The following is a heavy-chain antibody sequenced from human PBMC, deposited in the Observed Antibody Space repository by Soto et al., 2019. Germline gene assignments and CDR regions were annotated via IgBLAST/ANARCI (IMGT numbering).Heavy chain of an antibody. CDR3: XXXAXGYCISTSCYSFDY. J-gene: IGHJ4*02. CDR2: ISGSGGST. D-gene: IGHD2-2*01. CDR1: GFTFSNYA. Sequence: EVQLLESGGGLVQPGGSLRLSCAASGFTFSNYAMSWVRQAPGKGLEWVSAISGSGGSTYYADSVKGRFTISRDNSKNXXXXXXXXXXXXXXXXXXXXXXAXGYCISTSCYSFDYWGQGTLVTVSS. V-gene: IGHV3-23*01.